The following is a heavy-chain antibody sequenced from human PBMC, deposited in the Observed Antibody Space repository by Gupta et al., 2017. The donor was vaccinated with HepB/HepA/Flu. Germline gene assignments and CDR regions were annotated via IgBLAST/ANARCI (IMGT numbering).Heavy chain of an antibody. Sequence: EVQLVESGGGLGQPGGSLRLSCAASGFTLSRYDIHRVRQVPGRGLVWVSRIKSDGRSTSYADFVRGRFTISRDSAKNTVYRQMNSLRAEDTAVYYCARAYTCLDLWGQGTLVTVSS. CDR1: GFTLSRYD. V-gene: IGHV3-74*01. J-gene: IGHJ5*02. CDR3: ARAYTCLDL. CDR2: IKSDGRST.